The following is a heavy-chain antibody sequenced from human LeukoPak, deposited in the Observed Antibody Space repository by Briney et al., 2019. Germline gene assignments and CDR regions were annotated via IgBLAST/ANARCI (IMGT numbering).Heavy chain of an antibody. V-gene: IGHV3-74*01. CDR1: GFTFSSYW. CDR2: INSDGSST. CDR3: ARDLGGSSWYVYYYYYGMDV. J-gene: IGHJ6*02. D-gene: IGHD6-13*01. Sequence: GGSLRLSCAASGFTFSSYWMHWVRQAPGKGLVWVSRINSDGSSTSYADSVKGRFTISRDNAKNTLYLQMNSLRAEDTAVYYCARDLGGSSWYVYYYYYGMDVWGQGTTVTVSS.